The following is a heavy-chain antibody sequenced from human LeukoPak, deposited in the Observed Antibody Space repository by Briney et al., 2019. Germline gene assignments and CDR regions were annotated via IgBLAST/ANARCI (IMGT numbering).Heavy chain of an antibody. CDR1: GYSFTGYY. CDR2: MNPNRGDT. J-gene: IGHJ4*02. CDR3: GRRRIDCSDTSCYVDY. V-gene: IGHV1-2*02. Sequence: GASVKVSCKASGYSFTGYYIHWMRQAPGQGLEWMGWMNPNRGDTSYAQKFQGRVTMTRDTPINTAYMELSGLTSDDTAVYYCGRRRIDCSDTSCYVDYWGQGTLVTVSS. D-gene: IGHD2-15*01.